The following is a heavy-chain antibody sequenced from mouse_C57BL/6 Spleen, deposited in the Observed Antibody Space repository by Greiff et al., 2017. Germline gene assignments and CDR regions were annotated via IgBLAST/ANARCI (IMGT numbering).Heavy chain of an antibody. CDR3: ARWGKSEGVLGY. Sequence: VQLQQPGAELVKPGASVKLSCKASGYTFTSYWMHWVKQRPGRGLEWIGRIDPNSGGTKYNEKFKSKATLTVDKPSSTAYMQLSSLTSEDSAVYYCARWGKSEGVLGYWGQGATLTVSS. CDR1: GYTFTSYW. D-gene: IGHD2-1*01. CDR2: IDPNSGGT. V-gene: IGHV1-72*01. J-gene: IGHJ2*01.